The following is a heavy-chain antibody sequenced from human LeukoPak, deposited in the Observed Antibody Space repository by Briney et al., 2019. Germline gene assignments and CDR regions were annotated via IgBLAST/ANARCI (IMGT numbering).Heavy chain of an antibody. V-gene: IGHV3-11*04. Sequence: GGSLRLSCAASGFTFSDYYMSWIRQAPGKGLEWVSYISSSGSTIYYADSVKGRFTISRDNAKNSLYLQMNSLRAEDTAGYYCARARRMLYEYTYFDYWGQGTQVTVSS. CDR1: GFTFSDYY. CDR3: ARARRMLYEYTYFDY. D-gene: IGHD2-8*01. CDR2: ISSSGSTI. J-gene: IGHJ4*02.